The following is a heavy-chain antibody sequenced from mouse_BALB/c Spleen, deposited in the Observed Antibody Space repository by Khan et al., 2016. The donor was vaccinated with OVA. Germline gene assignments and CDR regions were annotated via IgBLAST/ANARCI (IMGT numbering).Heavy chain of an antibody. CDR1: GYTFTSYW. CDR2: VAPGSGST. V-gene: IGHV1S41*01. CDR3: ARSNYYGNSLYALDY. Sequence: DLVKPGASVKLSCKASGYTFTSYWISWIKERPGQGLEWIGRVAPGSGSTSFNEMFKAKATLTIDTSSRTAYIQLSSLSSGDSAVYCCARSNYYGNSLYALDYWGQGTSVTVSS. D-gene: IGHD1-1*01. J-gene: IGHJ4*01.